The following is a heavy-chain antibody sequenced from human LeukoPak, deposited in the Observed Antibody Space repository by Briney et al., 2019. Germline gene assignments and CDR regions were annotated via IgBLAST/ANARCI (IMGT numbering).Heavy chain of an antibody. CDR2: INHSGST. J-gene: IGHJ5*02. CDR1: GGSFSGYY. CDR3: VRGHPNCSSTSCWFDP. D-gene: IGHD2-2*01. V-gene: IGHV4-34*01. Sequence: SETLSLTCAVYGGSFSGYYWSWIRQPPGKGLEWIGEINHSGSTNYNPSLKSRVTISVDTSKNQFSLKLSSVTAADTAVYYCVRGHPNCSSTSCWFDPWGQGTLVTVSS.